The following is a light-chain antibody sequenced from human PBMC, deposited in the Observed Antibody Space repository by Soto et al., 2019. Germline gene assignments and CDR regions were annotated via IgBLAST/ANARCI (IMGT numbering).Light chain of an antibody. CDR3: YQYGSPPPT. CDR2: GVS. CDR1: QSVTNNQ. J-gene: IGKJ1*01. Sequence: VFSMSPGALSLPPGERATLHCRASQSVTNNQLAWFRQKPGQAPRLLIWGVSNRATGIPDRFSGSGSGTDFTLTISRLEPEDFVVFYCYQYGSPPPTFGQGTKVDIK. V-gene: IGKV3-20*01.